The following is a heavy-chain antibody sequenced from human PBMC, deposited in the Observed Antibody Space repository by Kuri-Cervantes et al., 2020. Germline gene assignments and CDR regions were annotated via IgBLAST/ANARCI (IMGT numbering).Heavy chain of an antibody. J-gene: IGHJ6*03. CDR1: GGTFSSYA. Sequence: SVKVSCKASGGTFSSYAISWVRQAPGQGLEWMGGIIPIFGTANYAQKFQGRVTITTDESTSTAYMELSSLRSEDTAVYYCARDLSPIEGPLYYYYYMDVWGKGTTVTVSS. V-gene: IGHV1-69*05. CDR3: ARDLSPIEGPLYYYYYMDV. CDR2: IIPIFGTA. D-gene: IGHD2/OR15-2a*01.